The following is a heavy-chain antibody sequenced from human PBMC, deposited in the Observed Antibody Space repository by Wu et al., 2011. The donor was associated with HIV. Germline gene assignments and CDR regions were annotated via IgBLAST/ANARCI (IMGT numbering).Heavy chain of an antibody. D-gene: IGHD4-17*01. V-gene: IGHV1-69*08. Sequence: QVQLVQSGPELKTPGSSVKLSCKFSRDNFNYDAFNWVRQAPGQGLEWMAAIVPMRETRDYGPKFRDRVTVTADRFTTTIYMEVTSLRSDDTAVYYCAARQTGDYGDYVSFFAHWGQGTLVAVSS. CDR2: IVPMRETR. CDR3: AARQTGDYGDYVSFFAH. J-gene: IGHJ4*02. CDR1: RDNFNYDA.